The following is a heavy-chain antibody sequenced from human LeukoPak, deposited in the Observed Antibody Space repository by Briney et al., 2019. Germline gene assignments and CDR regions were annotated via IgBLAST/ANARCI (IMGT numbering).Heavy chain of an antibody. CDR1: GGSFSGYY. CDR2: IYYSGST. D-gene: IGHD3-22*01. J-gene: IGHJ6*02. V-gene: IGHV4-59*01. CDR3: ARDYYDSPYGMDV. Sequence: SETLSLTCAVYGGSFSGYYWSWIRQPPGKGLEWIGYIYYSGSTNYNPSLKSRVTISVDTSKNQFSLKLSSVTAADTAVYYCARDYYDSPYGMDVWGQGTTVTVSS.